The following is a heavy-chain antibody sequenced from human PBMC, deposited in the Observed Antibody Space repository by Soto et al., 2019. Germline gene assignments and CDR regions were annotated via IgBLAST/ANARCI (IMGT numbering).Heavy chain of an antibody. CDR1: GFTFSNYA. CDR2: ISHTGGTT. Sequence: EVQLLESGGGLVQPGGSLRLSCAASGFTFSNYAMSWVRQAPGKGLEWVSSISHTGGTTYYADSVKGRFTISRDNSKNTLYLQMNSQRAEDMAVYFCVKNQGSAWYFDYWGQGTLVTVSS. D-gene: IGHD6-19*01. CDR3: VKNQGSAWYFDY. V-gene: IGHV3-23*01. J-gene: IGHJ4*02.